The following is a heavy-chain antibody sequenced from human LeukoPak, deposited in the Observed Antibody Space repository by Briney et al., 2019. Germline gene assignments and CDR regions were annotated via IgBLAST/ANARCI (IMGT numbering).Heavy chain of an antibody. V-gene: IGHV3-23*01. J-gene: IGHJ5*02. Sequence: PGGSLRLSCAASGFTFSKRGMSWVRHAPRKGLEWVSGISDSGGTTHYADSVKGRFTISRDNSKNTLYLQMNSLRAEDAAVYFCAKDRDSSSFPWGQGTLVTVSS. D-gene: IGHD3-22*01. CDR1: GFTFSKRG. CDR2: ISDSGGTT. CDR3: AKDRDSSSFP.